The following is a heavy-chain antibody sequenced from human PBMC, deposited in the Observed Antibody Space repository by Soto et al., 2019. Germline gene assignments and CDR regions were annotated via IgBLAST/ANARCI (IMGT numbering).Heavy chain of an antibody. Sequence: GSLRLSCAASGFTFSSYRMHWVRQAPGKGLEWVAVISYDGSNKYYADSVKGRFTISRDNSKNTLYLQMNSLRAEDTAVYYCAKSPGGYYSFDIWGQGTMVTVSS. CDR3: AKSPGGYYSFDI. D-gene: IGHD3-3*01. CDR1: GFTFSSYR. V-gene: IGHV3-30*18. J-gene: IGHJ3*02. CDR2: ISYDGSNK.